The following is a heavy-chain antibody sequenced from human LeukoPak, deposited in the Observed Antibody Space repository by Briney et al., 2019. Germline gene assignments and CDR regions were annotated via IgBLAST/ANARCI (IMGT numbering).Heavy chain of an antibody. D-gene: IGHD6-13*01. Sequence: SETLSLTCTVSGGSISSFYWSWLRQPPGKGLEWIGYIFRSGNTNYNPSLKSRVTISVDSSKDQFSLKLGSVTAADTAVYYCARGVYIAAAQYGYWGQGTLVTVSS. CDR2: IFRSGNT. CDR3: ARGVYIAAAQYGY. V-gene: IGHV4-59*01. CDR1: GGSISSFY. J-gene: IGHJ4*02.